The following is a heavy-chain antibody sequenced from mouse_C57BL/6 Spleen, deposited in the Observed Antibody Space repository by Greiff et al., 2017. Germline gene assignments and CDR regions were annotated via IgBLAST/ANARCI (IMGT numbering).Heavy chain of an antibody. Sequence: EVQGVESGGDLVKPGGSLKLSCAASGFTFSSYGMSWVRQTPDKRLAWVATISSGGSYTYYPDSVKGRFTISRDNAKNTLYLQMSSLKSEDTAMYYCARLGGSSSYAMDYWGQGTSVTVSS. D-gene: IGHD1-1*01. CDR1: GFTFSSYG. J-gene: IGHJ4*01. V-gene: IGHV5-6*01. CDR3: ARLGGSSSYAMDY. CDR2: ISSGGSYT.